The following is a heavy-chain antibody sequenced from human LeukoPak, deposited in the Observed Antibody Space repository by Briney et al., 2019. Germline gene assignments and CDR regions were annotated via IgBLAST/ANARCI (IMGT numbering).Heavy chain of an antibody. CDR3: ARERYRGTQVADHFDH. Sequence: PGGSLRLSCATSGFIFSDYSMAWPRQARGGGREWVADISGWSGYIVCADCVKGRFTISRDNSENTLYHQMNSLRAEDTAVYYCARERYRGTQVADHFDHWGQGTLLTVSS. J-gene: IGHJ4*02. V-gene: IGHV3-11*05. D-gene: IGHD6-19*01. CDR2: ISGWSGYI. CDR1: GFIFSDYS.